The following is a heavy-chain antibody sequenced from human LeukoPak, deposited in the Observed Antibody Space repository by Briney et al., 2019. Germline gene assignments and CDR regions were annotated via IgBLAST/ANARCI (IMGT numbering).Heavy chain of an antibody. V-gene: IGHV4-31*03. D-gene: IGHD3-9*01. CDR3: ARNFVLSALPYFDY. CDR1: GGSISSGGYY. J-gene: IGHJ4*02. Sequence: PSQTLSLTCTVSGGSISSGGYYWTWIRQHPGKGLEWIGYIYYSGSTYYNPSLKSRVTISVDTSKNQFSLKLSSVTAADTAVYYCARNFVLSALPYFDYWGQGTLVTVSS. CDR2: IYYSGST.